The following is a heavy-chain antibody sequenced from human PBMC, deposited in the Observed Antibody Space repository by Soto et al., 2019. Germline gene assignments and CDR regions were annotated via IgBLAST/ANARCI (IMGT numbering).Heavy chain of an antibody. V-gene: IGHV4-59*01. J-gene: IGHJ6*02. CDR3: ARDGNGMDV. CDR1: GGCISSYY. Sequence: SENLSLTCTVSGGCISSYYWSWIRQPPGKGLEWIGYIYYSGSTNYNPALKSRVTISVDTSKNQFSLKLSSVTAADTAVYYCARDGNGMDVWGQGTTVTVSS. CDR2: IYYSGST.